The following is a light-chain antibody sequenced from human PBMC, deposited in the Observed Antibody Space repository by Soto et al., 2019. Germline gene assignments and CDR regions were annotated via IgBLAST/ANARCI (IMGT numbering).Light chain of an antibody. CDR3: SSYTSSSTLRV. J-gene: IGLJ3*02. CDR2: EVS. V-gene: IGLV2-14*01. Sequence: QSALTQPASVSGSPGQSITISCSGGTSDIGTYNYVSWYQHHPDKVPKVMIYEVSNRPSGVSNRFSGSKSGNTASLTISGLQAEDEADYYCSSYTSSSTLRVFGGGTKLTVL. CDR1: TSDIGTYNY.